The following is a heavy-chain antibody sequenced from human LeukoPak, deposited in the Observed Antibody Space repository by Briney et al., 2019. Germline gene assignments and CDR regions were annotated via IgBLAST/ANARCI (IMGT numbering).Heavy chain of an antibody. Sequence: ASVKVSCKASGYTFTSYYMHWVRQAPGQGLEWMGIINPSGGSTSYAQKFQGRVTMTRDMSTSTVYMELSSLRSEDTAVYYCASQSLRYFEGSGYYYYYMDVWGKGTTVTISS. CDR2: INPSGGST. J-gene: IGHJ6*03. D-gene: IGHD3-9*01. CDR1: GYTFTSYY. CDR3: ASQSLRYFEGSGYYYYYMDV. V-gene: IGHV1-46*01.